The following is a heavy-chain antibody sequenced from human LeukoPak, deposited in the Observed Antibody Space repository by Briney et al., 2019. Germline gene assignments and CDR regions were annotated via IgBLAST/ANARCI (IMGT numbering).Heavy chain of an antibody. D-gene: IGHD2-2*01. V-gene: IGHV1-46*01. CDR3: ARVPPGGAFDY. CDR1: GYIFTSYY. Sequence: ASVKVSCKASGYIFTSYYMHWVRQAPGQGLEWMGIINPSDGSTNYAQKFQGRVTMTRDTSTGTVYMDLTSLRSDDTAVYYCARVPPGGAFDYWGQGTLVTVSS. J-gene: IGHJ4*02. CDR2: INPSDGST.